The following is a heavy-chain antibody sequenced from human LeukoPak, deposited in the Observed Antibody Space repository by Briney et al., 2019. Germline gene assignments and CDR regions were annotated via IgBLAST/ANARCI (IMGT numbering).Heavy chain of an antibody. CDR1: GGSFSGYY. CDR2: IYYSGST. CDR3: ARVERWQRHAFDI. J-gene: IGHJ3*02. D-gene: IGHD6-25*01. V-gene: IGHV4-59*01. Sequence: SETLSLTCAVYGGSFSGYYWSWIRQPPGKGLEWIGYIYYSGSTNYNPSLKSRVTISVDTSKNQFSLKLSSVTAADTAVYYCARVERWQRHAFDIWGQGTMVTVSS.